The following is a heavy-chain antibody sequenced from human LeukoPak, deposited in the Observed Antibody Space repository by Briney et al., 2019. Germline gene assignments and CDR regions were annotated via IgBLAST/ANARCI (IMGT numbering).Heavy chain of an antibody. Sequence: SETLSLTCTVSGASISSYYWSWIRQPPGKGLEWIGEINHSGSTNYNPSLKSRVTISVDTSKNQFSLKLSSVTAADTAVYYCARDAYGGAFDIWGQGTMVTVSS. CDR2: INHSGST. V-gene: IGHV4-34*01. CDR1: GASISSYY. D-gene: IGHD4-17*01. CDR3: ARDAYGGAFDI. J-gene: IGHJ3*02.